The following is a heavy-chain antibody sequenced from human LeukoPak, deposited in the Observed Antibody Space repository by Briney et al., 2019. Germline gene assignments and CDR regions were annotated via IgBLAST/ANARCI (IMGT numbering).Heavy chain of an antibody. V-gene: IGHV4-4*07. CDR2: IYTSGST. CDR3: ARGGGFTTGTPLVYYYYYMDV. J-gene: IGHJ6*03. CDR1: GGSISSYY. D-gene: IGHD1-1*01. Sequence: SETLSLTCTVSGGSISSYYWSWIRQPAGKGLEWIGRIYTSGSTNYNPSLKSRVTMAVDTSKNQFSLKLSSVTAADTAVYYCARGGGFTTGTPLVYYYYYMDVWGKGTTVTVSS.